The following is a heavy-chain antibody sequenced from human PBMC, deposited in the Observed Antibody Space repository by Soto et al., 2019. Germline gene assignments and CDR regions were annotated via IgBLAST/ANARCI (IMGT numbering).Heavy chain of an antibody. D-gene: IGHD1-26*01. CDR1: GFTFSNAW. CDR2: IKSKTDGGNT. CDR3: TTDQPPIIVGATTNDAFDI. V-gene: IGHV3-15*01. Sequence: GGSLRLSCAASGFTFSNAWTSWVRQAPGKGVEWVGHIKSKTDGGNTDYASPVKGRFTISRDDSKNTLYLQMNSLKTEDTAVYYCTTDQPPIIVGATTNDAFDIWGQGTMVTVSS. J-gene: IGHJ3*02.